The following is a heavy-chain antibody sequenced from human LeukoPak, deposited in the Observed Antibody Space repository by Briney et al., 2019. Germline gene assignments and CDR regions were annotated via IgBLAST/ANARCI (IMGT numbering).Heavy chain of an antibody. CDR3: ASAVGILRYYYYYMDV. Sequence: GGSLRLSCAASGFTFSSYGMHWVRQAPGKGLEWVAVISYDGSNQYYTDSVKGRFTISRDNSKNTLYLQMNSLRAEDTAVYYCASAVGILRYYYYYMDVWGKGTTVTVSS. D-gene: IGHD4-17*01. CDR1: GFTFSSYG. J-gene: IGHJ6*03. CDR2: ISYDGSNQ. V-gene: IGHV3-30*03.